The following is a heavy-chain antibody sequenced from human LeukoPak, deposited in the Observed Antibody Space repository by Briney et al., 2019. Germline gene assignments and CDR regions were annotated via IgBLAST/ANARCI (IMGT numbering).Heavy chain of an antibody. CDR1: GFTFSSYA. CDR3: AKDLDYGDYYFDY. J-gene: IGHJ4*02. D-gene: IGHD4-17*01. V-gene: IGHV3-23*01. CDR2: ISGSGGST. Sequence: SGGSLRLSCAASGFTFSSYAMSWVRQAPGKGLEWVSAISGSGGSTYYADSVKGRFTISRANSKNTLYLQMNSLRAEDTAVYYCAKDLDYGDYYFDYWGQGTLVTVSS.